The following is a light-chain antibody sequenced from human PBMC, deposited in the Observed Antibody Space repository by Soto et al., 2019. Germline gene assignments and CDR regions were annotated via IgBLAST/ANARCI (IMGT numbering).Light chain of an antibody. CDR2: AAS. CDR3: QQSYTSPRT. V-gene: IGKV1-39*01. CDR1: QSISSY. J-gene: IGKJ4*01. Sequence: DIQMTQSPSSLSASVGDRVTITCRASQSISSYLNWYHQKPGKAPKLLIYAASSLQSGVPSRFSGSGSGTDFTLTISSLQPEDFATYYCQQSYTSPRTFGGGTKVDI.